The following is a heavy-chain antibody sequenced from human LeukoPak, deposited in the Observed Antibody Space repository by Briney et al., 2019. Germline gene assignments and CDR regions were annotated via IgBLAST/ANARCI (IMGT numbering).Heavy chain of an antibody. V-gene: IGHV4-39*01. CDR2: IYYVGDT. Sequence: SETLSLTCTVSGGSISSSSYYWGWIRQPPGKGPEWIGTIYYVGDTYYNPSLQSRVTISVDTSKNQFSLKLSSVTAADTAVYYCATSPGSRYAYDDYWGPGTLVTVSS. CDR1: GGSISSSSYY. D-gene: IGHD6-13*01. J-gene: IGHJ4*02. CDR3: ATSPGSRYAYDDY.